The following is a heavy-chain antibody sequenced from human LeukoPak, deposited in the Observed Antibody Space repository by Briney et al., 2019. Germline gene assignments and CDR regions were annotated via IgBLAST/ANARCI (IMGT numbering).Heavy chain of an antibody. CDR3: ARVPWGSYRSSSYYYYYMDV. D-gene: IGHD3-16*02. CDR1: GFTVSSNS. J-gene: IGHJ6*03. V-gene: IGHV3-53*01. CDR2: IYSGGNT. Sequence: PGGSLRLSCTVSGFTVSSNSMSWVRQAPGKGLEWVSFIYSGGNTHYSDSVKGRFTISRDNSKNTLYLQMNSLRAEDTAVYYCARVPWGSYRSSSYYYYYMDVWGKGTTVTISS.